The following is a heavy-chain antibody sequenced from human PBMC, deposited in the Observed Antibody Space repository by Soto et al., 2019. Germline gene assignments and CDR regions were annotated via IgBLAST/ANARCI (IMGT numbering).Heavy chain of an antibody. CDR1: GGSISSGGYD. J-gene: IGHJ4*02. Sequence: TSETLALTCAVSGGSISSGGYDLSWIRQHPGKGLEWIGYIYYSGSTYYNPSLKSRVTISVDTSKNQFSLKLSSVTAADTAVYYCAGLPMTTVPYYFDYWGQGTLVTVGS. CDR2: IYYSGST. CDR3: AGLPMTTVPYYFDY. D-gene: IGHD4-17*01. V-gene: IGHV4-31*11.